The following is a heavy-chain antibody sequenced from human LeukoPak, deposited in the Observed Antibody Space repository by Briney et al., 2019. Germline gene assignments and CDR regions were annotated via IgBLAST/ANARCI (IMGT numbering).Heavy chain of an antibody. J-gene: IGHJ4*02. D-gene: IGHD5-24*01. Sequence: ASVKVSCKASGYTFTSYDINWVRQATGQGLEWMGWMNPNSGNTGYAQKFQGRVTITRNTSISTAYMELSSLGSEDTAVYYCARGRDGYNYRGYYFDYWGQGTLVTVSS. CDR3: ARGRDGYNYRGYYFDY. CDR1: GYTFTSYD. V-gene: IGHV1-8*03. CDR2: MNPNSGNT.